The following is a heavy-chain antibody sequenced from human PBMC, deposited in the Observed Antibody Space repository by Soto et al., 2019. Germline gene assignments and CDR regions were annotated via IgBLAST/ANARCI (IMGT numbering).Heavy chain of an antibody. CDR1: GGSISSYY. CDR3: ARESLKESITMTVVVDY. CDR2: IYTSGST. V-gene: IGHV4-4*07. Sequence: LSLTCTVSGGSISSYYWSWIRQPAGKGLEWIGRIYTSGSTNYNPSLKSRVTMSVDTSKNQFSLKLSSVTAADTAVYYCARESLKESITMTVVVDYWGQGTLVTVSS. J-gene: IGHJ4*02. D-gene: IGHD3-22*01.